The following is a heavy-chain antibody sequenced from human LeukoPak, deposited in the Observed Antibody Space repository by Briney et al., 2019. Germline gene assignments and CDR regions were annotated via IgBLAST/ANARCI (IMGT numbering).Heavy chain of an antibody. CDR1: GCNFAECW. V-gene: IGHV5-51*01. CDR3: ARHRITGCSGGKCFPSFFYYGLDV. Sequence: GKALKISCKAFGCNFAECWIGLVRLVPGKGLEWRGISFAGESCTAYRTSFPGQVTISPDHSISPPYLHRNSLKASDTAMYFCARHRITGCSGGKCFPSFFYYGLDVWGQGSTVTVSS. D-gene: IGHD2-15*01. CDR2: SFAGESCT. J-gene: IGHJ6*02.